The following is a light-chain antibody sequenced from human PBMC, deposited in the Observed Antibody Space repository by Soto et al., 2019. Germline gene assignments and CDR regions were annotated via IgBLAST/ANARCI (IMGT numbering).Light chain of an antibody. Sequence: QSALTQPRSVSGSPGQSVTISCTGTSSDVGGYDYVSWYQQHPGKAPKLMISDVTKRPSGVPERFSGSKSGNTASLTISGLQAEDEADYYCCSYAGYYTHYVFGTGTKLTVL. CDR2: DVT. J-gene: IGLJ1*01. CDR3: CSYAGYYTHYV. CDR1: SSDVGGYDY. V-gene: IGLV2-11*01.